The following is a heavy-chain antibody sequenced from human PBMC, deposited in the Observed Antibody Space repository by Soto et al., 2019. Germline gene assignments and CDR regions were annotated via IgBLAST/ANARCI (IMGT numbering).Heavy chain of an antibody. J-gene: IGHJ3*02. D-gene: IGHD3-22*01. Sequence: PGGSLRLSCAAAGFTFSSYAMSWVRQAPGKGLEWVSAISGSGGSTYYADSVKGRFTISRDNAKNSLYLQVNSLRAEDTAVYYCARGDYYDTSGPFSDAFDIWGQGTMVTVSS. CDR1: GFTFSSYA. CDR2: ISGSGGST. CDR3: ARGDYYDTSGPFSDAFDI. V-gene: IGHV3-23*01.